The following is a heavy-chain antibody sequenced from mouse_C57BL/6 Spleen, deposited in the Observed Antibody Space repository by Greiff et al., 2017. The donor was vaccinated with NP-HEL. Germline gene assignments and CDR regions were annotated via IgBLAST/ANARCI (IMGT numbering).Heavy chain of an antibody. D-gene: IGHD2-5*01. Sequence: QVHVKQSGPELVKPGASVKISCKASGYAFSSSWMNWVKQRPGKGLEWIGRIYPGDGDTNYNGKFKGKATLTADKSSSTAYMQLSSLTSEDSAVYFCARGAYYSNGGFAYWGQGTLVTVSA. CDR1: GYAFSSSW. J-gene: IGHJ3*01. CDR3: ARGAYYSNGGFAY. CDR2: IYPGDGDT. V-gene: IGHV1-82*01.